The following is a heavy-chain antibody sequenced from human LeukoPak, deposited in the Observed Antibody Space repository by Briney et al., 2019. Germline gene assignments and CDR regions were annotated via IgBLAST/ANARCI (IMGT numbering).Heavy chain of an antibody. D-gene: IGHD3-22*01. J-gene: IGHJ3*01. Sequence: GGSLRLSCAAYGFTFNSYWMSWLRQAPGKGLECVANIKEGGSEDYYVDYVKGPFSISRDNAKNSLYLKMNSLRAEDTAVYYCARDWLAGNPYHAFDLWGKGTMVTVSS. CDR1: GFTFNSYW. V-gene: IGHV3-7*01. CDR3: ARDWLAGNPYHAFDL. CDR2: IKEGGSED.